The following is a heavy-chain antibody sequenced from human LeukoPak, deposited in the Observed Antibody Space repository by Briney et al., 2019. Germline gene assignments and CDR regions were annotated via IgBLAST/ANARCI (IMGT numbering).Heavy chain of an antibody. CDR2: ISRSGDNT. V-gene: IGHV3-23*01. J-gene: IGHJ5*02. CDR3: AKGFNYGDYVAFDP. Sequence: GGSLRLSCAASAFTFSNYAMSWVRQAPGKGLEWVSLISRSGDNTYYANSVKGRFTISRDNSKNTLYLQMNSLRAEDTAVYYCAKGFNYGDYVAFDPWGQGTLVTVSS. D-gene: IGHD4-17*01. CDR1: AFTFSNYA.